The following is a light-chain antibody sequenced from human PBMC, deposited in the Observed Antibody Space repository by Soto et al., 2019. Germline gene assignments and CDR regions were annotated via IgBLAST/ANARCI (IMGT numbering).Light chain of an antibody. CDR1: QSISSW. Sequence: DLQMTQSPSTLSASVGDRVTITCRASQSISSWLAWYQQKPGKAPKLLIYDASSLESGVPSRFSGSGSGTEFTLTISSLQPDDFATYYCQQYNSYPLITFDQGTRLEIK. V-gene: IGKV1-5*01. J-gene: IGKJ5*01. CDR2: DAS. CDR3: QQYNSYPLIT.